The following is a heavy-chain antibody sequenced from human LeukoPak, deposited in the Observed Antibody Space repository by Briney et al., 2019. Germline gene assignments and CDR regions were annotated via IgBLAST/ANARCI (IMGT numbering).Heavy chain of an antibody. CDR2: IYISGST. D-gene: IGHD3-22*01. V-gene: IGHV4-61*02. Sequence: SETLSLTCTVSGGSINSGSYYWSWIRQPAGKGLEWIGRIYISGSTNYNPSLKSRVTISVDTSKNQFSLKLSSVTAADTAVYYCASGSTYYYDSSGYYPALWGQGTLVTVSS. J-gene: IGHJ4*02. CDR1: GGSINSGSYY. CDR3: ASGSTYYYDSSGYYPAL.